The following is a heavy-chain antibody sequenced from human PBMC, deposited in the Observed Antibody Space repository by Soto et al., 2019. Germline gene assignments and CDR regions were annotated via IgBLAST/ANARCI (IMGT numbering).Heavy chain of an antibody. CDR3: AKETYSGPFDY. J-gene: IGHJ4*02. CDR1: GFTFSSYG. D-gene: IGHD2-15*01. V-gene: IGHV3-30*18. Sequence: QVQLVESGGGVVQPGRSLRLSCAASGFTFSSYGMHWVRQAPGKGLEWVAVISYDGSNKYYADSVKGRFTISRDNSKNTLYLQMNSLRAEDTAVYYCAKETYSGPFDYWGQGTLVTVPS. CDR2: ISYDGSNK.